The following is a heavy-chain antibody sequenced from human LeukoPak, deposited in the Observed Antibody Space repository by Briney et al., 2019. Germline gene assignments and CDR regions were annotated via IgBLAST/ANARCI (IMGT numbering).Heavy chain of an antibody. J-gene: IGHJ4*02. Sequence: GGSLRLSCAASGFTFSSYAMSWVRQAPGKGLEWVSGINWNGGSTGYADSVKGRFTISRDNAKNSLYLQMNSLRAEDTALYYCARAGLYNWNYEGTTYFDFWGQGTLVTVSA. D-gene: IGHD1-7*01. CDR3: ARAGLYNWNYEGTTYFDF. CDR2: INWNGGST. V-gene: IGHV3-20*04. CDR1: GFTFSSYA.